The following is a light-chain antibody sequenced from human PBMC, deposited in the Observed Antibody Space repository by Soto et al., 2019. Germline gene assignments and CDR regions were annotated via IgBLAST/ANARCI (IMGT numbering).Light chain of an antibody. CDR3: QQYDNLPRVT. V-gene: IGKV1-33*01. J-gene: IGKJ3*01. CDR1: QDITNY. Sequence: DIQMTQSPSSLSASVGDRVTITCQASQDITNYLNWYQQKPGKAPKLLIYDASNLETGVPSRFSGGGSGTDFTFTISSLQPEDIATYYCQQYDNLPRVTFGPGTKVDIK. CDR2: DAS.